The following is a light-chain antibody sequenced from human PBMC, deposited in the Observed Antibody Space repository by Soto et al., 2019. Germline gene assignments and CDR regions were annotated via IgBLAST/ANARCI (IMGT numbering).Light chain of an antibody. V-gene: IGKV1-39*01. Sequence: DIQMTQSPSSLSASVGDRVTITCRASQNIINYLNWYQQKPGKAPQLLIYVASRLESGVPSRFSGSASGIDFTLTISSLQPEDFATYYCQQSYNAPITFGQGTRLDI. J-gene: IGKJ5*01. CDR3: QQSYNAPIT. CDR1: QNIINY. CDR2: VAS.